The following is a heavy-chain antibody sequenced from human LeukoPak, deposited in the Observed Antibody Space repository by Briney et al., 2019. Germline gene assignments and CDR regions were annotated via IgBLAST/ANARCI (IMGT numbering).Heavy chain of an antibody. CDR2: ISAYNGNT. Sequence: GASVKVSCKASGYTFTSYGISWVRQAPGQGLEWMGWISAYNGNTNYAQKLQGRVTMTTDTSTSTAYMELRSLRSDDTAVYYCARDRSDIVVVVAATPNYYFDYWGQGTLVTVSS. J-gene: IGHJ4*02. CDR3: ARDRSDIVVVVAATPNYYFDY. CDR1: GYTFTSYG. D-gene: IGHD2-15*01. V-gene: IGHV1-18*01.